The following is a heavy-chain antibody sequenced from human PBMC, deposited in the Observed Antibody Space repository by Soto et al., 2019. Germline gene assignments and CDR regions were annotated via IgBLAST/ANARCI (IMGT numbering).Heavy chain of an antibody. J-gene: IGHJ6*02. V-gene: IGHV3-48*03. D-gene: IGHD4-17*01. CDR1: GFTFSSYE. Sequence: PGGSLRLSCAASGFTFSSYEMNWVRQAPGKGLEWVSYISSSGSTIYYADSVKGRFTISRDNAKNSLYLQMNSLRAEDTAVYYCARYRNTVTIRTGMDVWGQGTTVTVSS. CDR2: ISSSGSTI. CDR3: ARYRNTVTIRTGMDV.